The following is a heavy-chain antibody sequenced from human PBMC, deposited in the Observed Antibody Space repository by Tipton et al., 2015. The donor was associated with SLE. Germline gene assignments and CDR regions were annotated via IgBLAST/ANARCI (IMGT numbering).Heavy chain of an antibody. CDR3: ARDLGYAEGFGY. CDR2: ISGSGGST. Sequence: SLRLSCAASGFTLRNYGMHWVRQAPGKGLEWVSAISGSGGSTYYADSVKGRFTISRDNSKNTLYLQMNSLRAEDTAVYYCARDLGYAEGFGYWGQGTLVTVSS. J-gene: IGHJ4*02. CDR1: GFTLRNYG. D-gene: IGHD5-12*01. V-gene: IGHV3-23*01.